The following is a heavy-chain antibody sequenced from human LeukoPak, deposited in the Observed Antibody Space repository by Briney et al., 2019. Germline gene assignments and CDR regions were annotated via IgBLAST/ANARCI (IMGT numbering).Heavy chain of an antibody. CDR1: GFTFSSYG. D-gene: IGHD5-24*01. CDR2: IRYDGSNK. Sequence: GGSLRLSCAASGFTFSSYGMHWVRQAPGKGLEWVAFIRYDGSNKYYADSVKGRFTISRDNSKNTLYLQMSSLRAEDTAVYYCAKEMSRDGYALWFWGQGTLVTVSS. V-gene: IGHV3-30*02. J-gene: IGHJ4*02. CDR3: AKEMSRDGYALWF.